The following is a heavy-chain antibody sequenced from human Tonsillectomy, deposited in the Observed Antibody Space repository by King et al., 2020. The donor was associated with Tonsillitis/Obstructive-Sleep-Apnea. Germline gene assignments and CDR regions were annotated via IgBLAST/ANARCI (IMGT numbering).Heavy chain of an antibody. V-gene: IGHV3-23*04. CDR1: GFTFSSYA. CDR3: AKASRGSSDY. Sequence: VQLVESGGGLVQPGGSLRLSCAASGFTFSSYAMSWVRQAPGKGLEWVSAISGRGGSTYYADSVKGRFTISRDNSKHTRYLQMKSLRGEDTAVYYCAKASRGSSDYWGQGTLVTVSS. J-gene: IGHJ4*02. CDR2: ISGRGGST.